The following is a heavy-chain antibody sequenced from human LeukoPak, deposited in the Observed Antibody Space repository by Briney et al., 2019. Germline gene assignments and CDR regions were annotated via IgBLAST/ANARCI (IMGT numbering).Heavy chain of an antibody. CDR3: ARGTIVGATDQLFDY. V-gene: IGHV1-69*04. CDR2: IIPILGIA. CDR1: GGTFSSYA. Sequence: SVKVSCKASGGTFSSYAISWVRQAPGQGLEWMGRIIPILGIANYAQKFQGRVTITADKSTSTAYMELSSLRSEDTAVYYCARGTIVGATDQLFDYWGQGTLVTVSS. D-gene: IGHD1-26*01. J-gene: IGHJ4*02.